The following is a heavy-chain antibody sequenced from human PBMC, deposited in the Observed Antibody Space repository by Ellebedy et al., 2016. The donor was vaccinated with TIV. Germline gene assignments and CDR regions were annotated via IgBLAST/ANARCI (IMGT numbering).Heavy chain of an antibody. CDR1: GDSINTYY. CDR2: INPSGDDA. CDR3: ARANDQDFGS. V-gene: IGHV1-46*02. J-gene: IGHJ4*02. D-gene: IGHD1-1*01. Sequence: ASVKVSCKAPGDSINTYYMHWVRQAPGQGLEWMGIINPSGDDANYTQKFQGRVTMTRDTSTSTVYMDLSSLTSEGTAIYYCARANDQDFGSWGQGTLVTVSS.